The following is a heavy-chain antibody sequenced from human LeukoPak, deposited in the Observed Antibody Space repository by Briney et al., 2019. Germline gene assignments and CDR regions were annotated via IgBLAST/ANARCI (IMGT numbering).Heavy chain of an antibody. CDR1: GFTFGSYG. Sequence: GGSLRLSCAASGFTFGSYGMHWVRQAPGKGPEWVAVISNDGSKKYYADSVKGRFTISRDNSKNTLSLQVSSLRAEDTAIYYCAKDRYSYAFEYFDSWGQGTLVTVSS. V-gene: IGHV3-30*18. J-gene: IGHJ4*02. D-gene: IGHD5-18*01. CDR2: ISNDGSKK. CDR3: AKDRYSYAFEYFDS.